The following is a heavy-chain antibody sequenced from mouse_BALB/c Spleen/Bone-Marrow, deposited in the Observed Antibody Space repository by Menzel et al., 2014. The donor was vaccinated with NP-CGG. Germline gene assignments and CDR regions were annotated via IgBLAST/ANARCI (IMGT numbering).Heavy chain of an antibody. J-gene: IGHJ4*01. CDR2: INFSGST. Sequence: DVKLQESGPSLVKPSQTLSLTGSVTGDSITSGYWNWIRKFPANKLEYMGYINFSGSTYYNPSLESRISITRDTSKNQYYLHLNSVTTEDTATYYCASGGPTMITYYAMDYWGQGTSVTVSS. CDR3: ASGGPTMITYYAMDY. V-gene: IGHV3-8*02. D-gene: IGHD2-4*01. CDR1: GDSITSGY.